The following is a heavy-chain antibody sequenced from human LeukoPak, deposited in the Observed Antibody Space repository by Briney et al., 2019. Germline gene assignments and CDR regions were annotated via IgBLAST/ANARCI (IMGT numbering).Heavy chain of an antibody. CDR3: ARVYYSSSYDYWYFDL. CDR1: GYSISSGFY. CDR2: IFHSGST. V-gene: IGHV4-38-2*02. Sequence: SETLSLTCSVSGYSISSGFYWGWIRQPPGKGLEWIGSIFHSGSTYYNPSLKSRVTISVDTSKNQFSLKLSSVTAADTAVYYCARVYYSSSYDYWYFDLWGRGTLVTVSS. J-gene: IGHJ2*01. D-gene: IGHD6-13*01.